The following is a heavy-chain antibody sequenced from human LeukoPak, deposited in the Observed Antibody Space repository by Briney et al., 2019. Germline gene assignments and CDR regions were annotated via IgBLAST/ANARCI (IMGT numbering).Heavy chain of an antibody. CDR1: GFTFSSYG. D-gene: IGHD3-22*01. V-gene: IGHV3-30*02. CDR3: ARGYYYDSSGYYYY. Sequence: GGSLRLSCAASGFTFSSYGMHWVRQAPGKGPEWVAFTRYDGSNKYYADSVKGRFTISRDNSKNTLYLQMNSLRAEDTAVYYCARGYYYDSSGYYYYWGQGTLVTVSS. J-gene: IGHJ4*02. CDR2: TRYDGSNK.